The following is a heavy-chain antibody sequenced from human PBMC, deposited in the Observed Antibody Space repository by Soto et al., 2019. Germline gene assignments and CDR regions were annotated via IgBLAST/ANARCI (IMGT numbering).Heavy chain of an antibody. Sequence: SETLSLTCAVYGGSSSGYYWSWIRQPPGKGLEWIGEINHSGSTNYNPSLKSRVTISVDTSKNQFSLKLSSVTAADTAVYYCARSSGSYYLNSDYWGQGTLVTVSS. CDR1: GGSSSGYY. CDR2: INHSGST. CDR3: ARSSGSYYLNSDY. V-gene: IGHV4-34*01. D-gene: IGHD3-10*01. J-gene: IGHJ4*02.